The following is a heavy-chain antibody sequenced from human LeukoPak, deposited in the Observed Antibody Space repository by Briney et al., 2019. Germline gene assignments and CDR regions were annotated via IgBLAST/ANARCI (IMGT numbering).Heavy chain of an antibody. CDR3: ARTMYYYDSSGYIFDY. CDR1: GGSISSYY. D-gene: IGHD3-22*01. J-gene: IGHJ4*02. Sequence: SETLSLTCTVSGGSISSYYWSWIRQPPGQGLEWIGFIYSSGSTTYNPSLKSRVAISVDTSKNQFSLRLSSVTAAGTAAYYCARTMYYYDSSGYIFDYWGQGTLVTVSP. V-gene: IGHV4-4*09. CDR2: IYSSGST.